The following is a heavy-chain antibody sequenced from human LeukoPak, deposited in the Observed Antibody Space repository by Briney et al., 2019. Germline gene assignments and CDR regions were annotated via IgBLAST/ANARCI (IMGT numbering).Heavy chain of an antibody. Sequence: SGGSLRLSCAASGFTFSSYSMNWVRQAPGKGLEWVSSISSSSSYIYYADSVKGRFTISRDNAKNSLYLQMNSLRAGDTAVYYCARAPAENGDYAMDYWGQGTLVTVSS. CDR3: ARAPAENGDYAMDY. D-gene: IGHD4-17*01. CDR1: GFTFSSYS. J-gene: IGHJ4*02. CDR2: ISSSSSYI. V-gene: IGHV3-21*01.